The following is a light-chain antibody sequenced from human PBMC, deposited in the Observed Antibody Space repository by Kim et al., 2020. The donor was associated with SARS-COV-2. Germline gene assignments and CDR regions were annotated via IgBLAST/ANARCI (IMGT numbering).Light chain of an antibody. CDR2: VAL. CDR1: QFAAAT. J-gene: IGKJ1*01. V-gene: IGKV3-11*01. Sequence: SWSPGEPPPPSCRASQFAAATLPWYRQKPGQAPRLLFYVALNRAPGIPARFSGSGSGTDFTLTFASLEPEVIAVYFCQQRTMWLTFGQGTKVDI. CDR3: QQRTMWLT.